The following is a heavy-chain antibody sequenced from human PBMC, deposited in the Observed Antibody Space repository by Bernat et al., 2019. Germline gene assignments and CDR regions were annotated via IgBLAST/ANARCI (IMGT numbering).Heavy chain of an antibody. J-gene: IGHJ4*02. CDR3: ARDNRRYCSSTRCYTTGVYFDY. D-gene: IGHD2-2*02. CDR2: IYYSGST. Sequence: QVQLQESGPGLVKPSQTLSLTCTVSGGSISSGGYYWSWIRQHPGKGLEWIGYIYYSGSTYYNPSLKSRVTISVDTSKNQFSLKLSSVTAADTAVYYCARDNRRYCSSTRCYTTGVYFDYWGQGTLVTVSS. V-gene: IGHV4-31*03. CDR1: GGSISSGGYY.